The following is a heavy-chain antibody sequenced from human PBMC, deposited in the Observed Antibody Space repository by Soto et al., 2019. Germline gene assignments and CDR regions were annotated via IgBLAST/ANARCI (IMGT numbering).Heavy chain of an antibody. CDR2: ISYDGSNK. J-gene: IGHJ4*02. Sequence: QVQLVESGGGVVQPGRSLRLSCAASGFTFSSYGMHWVRQAPGKGLEGLAVISYDGSNKYYEDSVKGRFTISRDNSKNTLYLQMNRLRAEDTAVYYCAKGGEMATIDYWGQGTLVTVSS. D-gene: IGHD3-16*01. CDR1: GFTFSSYG. CDR3: AKGGEMATIDY. V-gene: IGHV3-30*18.